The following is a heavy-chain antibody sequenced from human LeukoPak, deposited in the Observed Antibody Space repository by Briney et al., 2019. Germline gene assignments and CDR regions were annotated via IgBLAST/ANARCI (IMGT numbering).Heavy chain of an antibody. D-gene: IGHD6-13*01. Sequence: GGPLRLSCAASGFTFSSYSMSWVRQAPGKGLEWVSSISSSSSYIYYADSVKGRFTISRDNAKNSLYLQMNSLRAEDTAVYYCASLALGSWFDYWGQGTLVTVSS. J-gene: IGHJ4*02. CDR1: GFTFSSYS. V-gene: IGHV3-21*01. CDR3: ASLALGSWFDY. CDR2: ISSSSSYI.